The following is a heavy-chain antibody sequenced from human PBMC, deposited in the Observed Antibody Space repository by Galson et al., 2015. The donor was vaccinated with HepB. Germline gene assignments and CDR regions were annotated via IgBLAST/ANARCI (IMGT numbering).Heavy chain of an antibody. CDR1: GFTFSSYA. V-gene: IGHV3-23*01. Sequence: SLRLSCAASGFTFSSYAMSWVRQAPGKGLEWVSAISGSGGSTYYADSVKGRFTISRDNSKNTLYLQMNSLRAEDTAVYYCAKGHRAWGVGATNTFDYWGQGTLVTVSS. J-gene: IGHJ4*02. CDR2: ISGSGGST. D-gene: IGHD1-26*01. CDR3: AKGHRAWGVGATNTFDY.